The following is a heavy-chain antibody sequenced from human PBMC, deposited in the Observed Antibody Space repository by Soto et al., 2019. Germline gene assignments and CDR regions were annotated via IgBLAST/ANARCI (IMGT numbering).Heavy chain of an antibody. V-gene: IGHV4-30-2*01. CDR2: IYHSGST. Sequence: PSETLSLTCAVAGATISSGGYSWSWMRQPPGKGVEWIGYIYHSGSTYYNPYLKSRVTISVARSKSQCYLKLSSVTAADTAVYYCARVPEYWGQGTQVTVSS. CDR3: ARVPEY. J-gene: IGHJ4*01. CDR1: GATISSGGYS.